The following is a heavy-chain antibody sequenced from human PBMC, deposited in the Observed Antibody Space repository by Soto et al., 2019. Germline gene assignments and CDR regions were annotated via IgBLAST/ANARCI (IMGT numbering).Heavy chain of an antibody. J-gene: IGHJ6*03. CDR3: ARGRWYYGSGSYLTYYYYMDV. V-gene: IGHV4-34*01. Sequence: SETLSLTCAVYGGSFSGYYWSWIRQPPWKGLEWIGEINHSGSTNYNPSLKSRVTISVDTSKNQFSLKLSSVTAADTAVYYCARGRWYYGSGSYLTYYYYMDVWGKGTTVTVSS. CDR2: INHSGST. CDR1: GGSFSGYY. D-gene: IGHD3-10*01.